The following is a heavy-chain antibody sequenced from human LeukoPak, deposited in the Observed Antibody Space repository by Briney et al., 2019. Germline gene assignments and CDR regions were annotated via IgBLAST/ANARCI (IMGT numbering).Heavy chain of an antibody. Sequence: GSLRLSCAASGFTFSSYAMSWVRQAPGKGLEWVSAISGSGDSPYYADSVKGRFTISRDNSKNTLYLQMNSLRAEDTAVYYCAKDLIVAATGTIDYWGQGTLVTVSS. CDR1: GFTFSSYA. J-gene: IGHJ4*02. CDR2: ISGSGDSP. D-gene: IGHD1-26*01. CDR3: AKDLIVAATGTIDY. V-gene: IGHV3-23*01.